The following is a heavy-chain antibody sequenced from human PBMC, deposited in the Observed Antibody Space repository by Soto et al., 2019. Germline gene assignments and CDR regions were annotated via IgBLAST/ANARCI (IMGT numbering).Heavy chain of an antibody. CDR1: GFTFSSYS. CDR2: ISSSSSYI. D-gene: IGHD6-6*01. Sequence: EVQLVESGGGLVKPGGSLRLSCAASGFTFSSYSMNWVRQAPGKGLEWGSSISSSSSYIYYADSVKGRFTIYKDNAKISVYLQMNGLRAEDTAVYYCVRDLYSSSARYFDYWGQGTLVTVSS. V-gene: IGHV3-21*01. CDR3: VRDLYSSSARYFDY. J-gene: IGHJ4*02.